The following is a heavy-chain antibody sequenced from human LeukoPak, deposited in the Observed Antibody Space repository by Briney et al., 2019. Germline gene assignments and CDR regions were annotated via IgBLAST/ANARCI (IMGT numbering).Heavy chain of an antibody. V-gene: IGHV4-59*01. CDR2: IYYSGST. CDR1: GGSISSYY. CDR3: ARRPDYYDSSGYYYFDY. D-gene: IGHD3-22*01. J-gene: IGHJ4*02. Sequence: SETLSLTCTVSGGSISSYYWSWPRQPPGKGLEWIGYIYYSGSTNYNPSLKSRVTISVDTSKNQFSLKLSSVTAADTAVYYCARRPDYYDSSGYYYFDYWGQGTLVTVSS.